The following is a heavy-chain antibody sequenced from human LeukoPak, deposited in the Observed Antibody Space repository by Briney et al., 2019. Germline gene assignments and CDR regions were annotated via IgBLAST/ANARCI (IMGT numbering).Heavy chain of an antibody. CDR2: IAPSDFST. D-gene: IGHD6-19*01. V-gene: IGHV5-10-1*01. Sequence: PGESLKISCKGSGYSLSTYWISWVRQMPGKGLKWMGRIAPSDFSTDYSPSFQGHVTISVDKSINTAYLQWNSLKASDTAIYYCATGLSGWLYWGQGTLVTVSS. J-gene: IGHJ4*02. CDR1: GYSLSTYW. CDR3: ATGLSGWLY.